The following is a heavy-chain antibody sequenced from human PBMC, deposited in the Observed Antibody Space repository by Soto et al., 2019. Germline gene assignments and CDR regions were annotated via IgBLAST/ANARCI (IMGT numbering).Heavy chain of an antibody. D-gene: IGHD6-19*01. Sequence: PSETLSLPCTVSGGSISSYYWSWIRQPPGKGLEWIGYIYYSGSTNYNPSLKSRVTISVDTSTNQFSLKVSSVTAADTAVYYCARDLAVAGTGYFDSWGQGTLVTVSS. CDR2: IYYSGST. J-gene: IGHJ4*02. V-gene: IGHV4-59*01. CDR1: GGSISSYY. CDR3: ARDLAVAGTGYFDS.